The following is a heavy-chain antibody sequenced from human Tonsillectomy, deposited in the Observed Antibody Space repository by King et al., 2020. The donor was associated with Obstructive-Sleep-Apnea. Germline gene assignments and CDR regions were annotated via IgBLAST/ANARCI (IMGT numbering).Heavy chain of an antibody. Sequence: VQLVESGGGLVQPGGSLRLSCAASGFIFSSYWMSWVRQAPGKGLEWVANIKQDGSEKYYVGSVKGRFTISRDDAKNSLELQMNSLRAEDTAVYYCARDVRITMVRGVITQTFYFDYWGQGTLVTVSS. CDR3: ARDVRITMVRGVITQTFYFDY. D-gene: IGHD3-10*01. V-gene: IGHV3-7*01. CDR1: GFIFSSYW. CDR2: IKQDGSEK. J-gene: IGHJ4*02.